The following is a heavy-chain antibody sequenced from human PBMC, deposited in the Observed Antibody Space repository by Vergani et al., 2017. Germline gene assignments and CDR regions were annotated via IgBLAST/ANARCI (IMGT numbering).Heavy chain of an antibody. J-gene: IGHJ3*02. D-gene: IGHD4/OR15-4a*01. CDR3: ARTIRPPALDAFDI. CDR2: IYYSGST. CDR1: GGSISSSSYY. V-gene: IGHV4-39*07. Sequence: QLQLQESGPGLVKPSETLSLTCTVSGGSISSSSYYWGWIRQPPGKGREWIGSIYYSGSTYYNPSLKSRVTISVDTSKNQFSLKLSSVTAVDTAVYYCARTIRPPALDAFDIWGQGTMVTVSS.